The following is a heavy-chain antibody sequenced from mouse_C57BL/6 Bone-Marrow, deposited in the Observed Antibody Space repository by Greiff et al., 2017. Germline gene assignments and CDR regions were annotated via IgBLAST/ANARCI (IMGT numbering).Heavy chain of an antibody. CDR1: GYTFTSYD. CDR3: ARLEFDGSSGDWYFDV. Sequence: VQLQESGPELVKPGASVKLSCKASGYTFTSYDINWVKQRPGQGLEWIGWIYPRDGSTKYNEKLKGKATLTVATSTRTAYMELHSLTSEDSAVYFCARLEFDGSSGDWYFDVWGTGTTVTVSS. CDR2: IYPRDGST. J-gene: IGHJ1*03. V-gene: IGHV1-85*01. D-gene: IGHD1-1*01.